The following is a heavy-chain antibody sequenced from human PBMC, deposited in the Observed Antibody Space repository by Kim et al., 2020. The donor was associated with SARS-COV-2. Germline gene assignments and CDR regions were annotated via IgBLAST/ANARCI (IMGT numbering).Heavy chain of an antibody. D-gene: IGHD1-1*01. CDR1: GFTFTNYE. V-gene: IGHV3-48*03. Sequence: GGSLRLSCVASGFTFTNYEMNWVGQAPGKGLEWVSYISGSGTTIYYADSVKGRFTTSRDNARTSLYLEMNSLRVEDTAVYYCARDRIHLGQLGDAFDIWGQGTMVTVSS. J-gene: IGHJ3*02. CDR3: ARDRIHLGQLGDAFDI. CDR2: ISGSGTTI.